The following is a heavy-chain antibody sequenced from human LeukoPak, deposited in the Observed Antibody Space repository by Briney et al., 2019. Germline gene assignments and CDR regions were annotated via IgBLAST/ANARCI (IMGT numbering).Heavy chain of an antibody. CDR3: ARVQRGLLDPFDY. V-gene: IGHV1-46*01. CDR1: GYTFTSYY. D-gene: IGHD3-9*01. Sequence: ASVKVSCKASGYTFTSYYMHWVRQAPGQGLEWMGITNPSGGSTSYAQKFQGRVTMTRDMSTSTVYMELSSLRSEDTAVYYCARVQRGLLDPFDYWGQGTLVTVSS. CDR2: TNPSGGST. J-gene: IGHJ4*02.